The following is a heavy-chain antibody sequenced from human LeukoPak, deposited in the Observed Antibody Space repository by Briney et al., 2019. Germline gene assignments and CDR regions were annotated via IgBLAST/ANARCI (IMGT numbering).Heavy chain of an antibody. J-gene: IGHJ4*02. D-gene: IGHD3-10*01. CDR1: GGSISSDY. CDR2: IYYSGTT. Sequence: SETLSLTCTVSGGSISSDYWSWIRQPPGKGLEWIGCIYYSGTTNYNPSLQSRVSISIDTSKKQFSLSLTSVTAADTAVYYCARHQLRGFLDDNWGQGTLVTVSS. V-gene: IGHV4-59*08. CDR3: ARHQLRGFLDDN.